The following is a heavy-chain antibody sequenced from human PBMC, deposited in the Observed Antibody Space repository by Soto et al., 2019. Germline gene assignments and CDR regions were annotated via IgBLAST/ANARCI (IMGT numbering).Heavy chain of an antibody. CDR2: INHSGST. V-gene: IGHV4-34*01. CDR3: ARGVGYAGVDY. CDR1: GGSFSAYY. D-gene: IGHD5-12*01. J-gene: IGHJ4*02. Sequence: QVQLQQWGAGLLKPSETLSLTCAVYGGSFSAYYWSWIRQPPGKGLEWIGEINHSGSTNYSPSLKSQVTISGDRSKNQFSVKLSSVTAADTAVYYCARGVGYAGVDYWGQGTLVTVSS.